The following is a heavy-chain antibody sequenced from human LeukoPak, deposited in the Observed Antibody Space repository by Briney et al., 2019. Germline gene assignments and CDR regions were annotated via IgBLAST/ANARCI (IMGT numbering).Heavy chain of an antibody. Sequence: GGSLRLSCAASGFTFSSFGMHWVRQAPCKGLEWVAFIRYDGNNKYYADSVKGRFTISRDNSKNTLFLQMNSLRVEDTAVYYCARETVTRLGGAFDIWGQGTMVTVSS. D-gene: IGHD4-17*01. CDR1: GFTFSSFG. CDR2: IRYDGNNK. V-gene: IGHV3-30*02. J-gene: IGHJ3*02. CDR3: ARETVTRLGGAFDI.